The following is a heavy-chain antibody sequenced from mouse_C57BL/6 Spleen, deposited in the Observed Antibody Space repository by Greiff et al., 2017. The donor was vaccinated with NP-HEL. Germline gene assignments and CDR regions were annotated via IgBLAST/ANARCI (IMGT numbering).Heavy chain of an antibody. CDR2: IDPSDSET. V-gene: IGHV1-52*01. Sequence: QVHVKQSGAELVRPGSSVKLSCKASGYTFTSYWMHWVKQRPIQGLEWIGNIDPSDSETHYNQKFKDKATLTVDKSSSTAYMQLSSLTSEDSAVXYCVRGGSAGYDCAIEDWGKGATVTASS. CDR1: GYTFTSYW. J-gene: IGHJ4*01. D-gene: IGHD2-14*01. CDR3: VRGGSAGYDCAIED.